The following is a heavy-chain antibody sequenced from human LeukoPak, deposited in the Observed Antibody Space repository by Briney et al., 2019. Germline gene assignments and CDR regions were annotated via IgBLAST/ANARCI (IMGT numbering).Heavy chain of an antibody. J-gene: IGHJ5*02. Sequence: PGGSLRLSCAASGFPFSSHAMSWVRQPPGKGLEWVAAISNGKTYYTGSVRGRFAISRDDSTTTVYLHMNSLRAEDTALYHCVREAGYCAPVCVKTNWFDPWGQGTLVTVSS. V-gene: IGHV3-23*01. CDR2: ISNGKT. CDR1: GFPFSSHA. D-gene: IGHD2-15*01. CDR3: VREAGYCAPVCVKTNWFDP.